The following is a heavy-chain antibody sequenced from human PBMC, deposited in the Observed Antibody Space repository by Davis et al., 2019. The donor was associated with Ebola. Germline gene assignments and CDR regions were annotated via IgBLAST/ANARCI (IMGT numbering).Heavy chain of an antibody. CDR1: GDTLTSYA. V-gene: IGHV1-69*13. CDR2: IIPVFRTA. Sequence: SVKVSCKAVGDTLTSYAMTWVRQAPGQGLEWMGGIIPVFRTANYAQKFQGRVTITADETTHTAYMELNGLRPEDTAVYYCAHLGPQRYCSGGGCHGYLDYWGQGTMVTVSS. J-gene: IGHJ4*02. CDR3: AHLGPQRYCSGGGCHGYLDY. D-gene: IGHD2-15*01.